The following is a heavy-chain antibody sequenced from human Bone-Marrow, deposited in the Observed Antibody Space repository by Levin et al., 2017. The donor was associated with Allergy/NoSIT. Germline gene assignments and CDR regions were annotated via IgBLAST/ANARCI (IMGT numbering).Heavy chain of an antibody. CDR2: ISGYNGNT. Sequence: GGSLRLSCKTSGYTFNNYGITWVRQVPGQGLEWMAWISGYNGNTNYAQKFQGRVTMTADTSTSTAYMEMRSLRSDDTAVYYCARGGKWNYAFDSWGQGTLVTVSS. J-gene: IGHJ5*01. CDR1: GYTFNNYG. D-gene: IGHD1-7*01. V-gene: IGHV1-18*01. CDR3: ARGGKWNYAFDS.